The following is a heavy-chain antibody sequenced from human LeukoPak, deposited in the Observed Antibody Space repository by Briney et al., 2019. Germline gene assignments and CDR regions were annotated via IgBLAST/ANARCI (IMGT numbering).Heavy chain of an antibody. V-gene: IGHV4-4*07. CDR1: GGSTSGYY. CDR2: IYTSGST. D-gene: IGHD6-19*01. J-gene: IGHJ4*02. CDR3: ARERGSGWLFDY. Sequence: SETLSLTCTVSGGSTSGYYWSWIRQPAGKGLEWIGRIYTSGSTNYNPSLKSRVTMSVDTSKNQFSLKLSSVTAADTAVYYCARERGSGWLFDYWGQGTLVTVSS.